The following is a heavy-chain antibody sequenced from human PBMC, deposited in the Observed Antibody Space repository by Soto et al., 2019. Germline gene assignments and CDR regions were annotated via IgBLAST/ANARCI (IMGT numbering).Heavy chain of an antibody. CDR3: ARDQDGDYVGYYYYYGMDV. V-gene: IGHV3-48*02. J-gene: IGHJ6*02. D-gene: IGHD4-17*01. CDR2: ISSTYEI. CDR1: GFTFSSNH. Sequence: GGSLRLSCVVSGFTFSSNHVNWVRQAPGKGLEWISYISSTYEIWYADSVKGRFTISRDNGRNSLFLQMSSLRDEDTAVYYCARDQDGDYVGYYYYYGMDVWGQGTTVTVSS.